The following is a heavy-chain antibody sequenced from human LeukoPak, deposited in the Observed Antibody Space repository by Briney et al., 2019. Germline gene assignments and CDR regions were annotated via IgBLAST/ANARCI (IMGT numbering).Heavy chain of an antibody. Sequence: PSETLSLTCTVSGGSISSYYWSWIRQPPGKGLEWVGYIYYSGSTNYNPSLNSRVTISVGTFKNQFSLKLSSVTAADTAVYYCARGEEGYCSGGSCYSNWFDPWGQGTLVTVSS. CDR1: GGSISSYY. D-gene: IGHD2-15*01. J-gene: IGHJ5*02. CDR2: IYYSGST. CDR3: ARGEEGYCSGGSCYSNWFDP. V-gene: IGHV4-59*08.